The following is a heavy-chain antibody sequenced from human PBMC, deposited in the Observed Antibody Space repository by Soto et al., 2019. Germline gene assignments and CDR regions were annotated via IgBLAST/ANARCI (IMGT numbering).Heavy chain of an antibody. D-gene: IGHD3-22*01. J-gene: IGHJ5*02. CDR3: ARPEIPTRSNDYDYPFDL. CDR2: IKRKSDGETT. CDR1: GFRFSEAW. V-gene: IGHV3-15*07. Sequence: GGSLILSCADSGFRFSEAWINCVRQAPEKGLAWVGRIKRKSDGETTDYAASVKGRFIISRDDSKNTVFLQMNSLKASDTAIYYCARPEIPTRSNDYDYPFDLWGQGTLVTVSS.